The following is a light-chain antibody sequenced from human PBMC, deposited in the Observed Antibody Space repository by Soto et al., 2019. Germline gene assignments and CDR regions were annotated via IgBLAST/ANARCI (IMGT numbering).Light chain of an antibody. CDR2: GNS. CDR3: QSYDRSLSGSV. V-gene: IGLV1-40*01. CDR1: SSNIGAGYD. Sequence: QSVLTQPPSVSGAPGQRVTISCTGNSSNIGAGYDVHWYQQLPGKAPKLLIFGNSHRPSGVPDRFFGSKSGTSASLAITGLQAEDEADYYCQSYDRSLSGSVFGGATKLTVL. J-gene: IGLJ3*02.